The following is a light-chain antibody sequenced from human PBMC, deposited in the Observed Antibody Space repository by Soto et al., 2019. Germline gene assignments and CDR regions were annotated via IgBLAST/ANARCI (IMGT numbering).Light chain of an antibody. V-gene: IGLV3-21*02. CDR3: QVWDSSSDHYV. Sequence: SYELTQPPSVSVAPGQTASITCGGNKIGTKSVHWYQQKPGQAPVLVVYDDGDRPSGIPERFSGSNSGNTATLTISRVEAGDEADYYCQVWDSSSDHYVFGTGTKVTVL. CDR2: DDG. J-gene: IGLJ1*01. CDR1: KIGTKS.